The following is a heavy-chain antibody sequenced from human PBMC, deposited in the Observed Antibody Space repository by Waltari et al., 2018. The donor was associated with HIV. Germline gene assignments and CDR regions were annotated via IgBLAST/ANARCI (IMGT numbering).Heavy chain of an antibody. J-gene: IGHJ3*02. Sequence: EVQLVESGGGLVQPGASLRLSCAAPGFRPRSYDRHWVRQPIGKGMEWVSGIGTAGDTFDPDSVKGRFTISRADAKKSLSLQMNSLRAGDTAVYYCARGRYFYGSGYFQIKAFDIWGQGTKVTVSS. CDR3: ARGRYFYGSGYFQIKAFDI. CDR2: IGTAGDT. CDR1: GFRPRSYD. D-gene: IGHD3-22*01. V-gene: IGHV3-13*01.